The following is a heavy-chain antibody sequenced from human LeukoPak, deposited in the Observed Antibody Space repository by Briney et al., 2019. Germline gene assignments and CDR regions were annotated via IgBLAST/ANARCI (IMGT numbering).Heavy chain of an antibody. CDR3: ALSGSSFDY. J-gene: IGHJ4*02. CDR2: IIPIFGTA. V-gene: IGHV1-69*05. D-gene: IGHD3-10*01. CDR1: GGTFSSYA. Sequence: ASVKVSCKASGGTFSSYAISWVRQAPGQGLEWMGRIIPIFGTANYAQKFQGRVTITTDESTSTAYMELSSVRSEDTAVYYCALSGSSFDYWGQGTLVTVSS.